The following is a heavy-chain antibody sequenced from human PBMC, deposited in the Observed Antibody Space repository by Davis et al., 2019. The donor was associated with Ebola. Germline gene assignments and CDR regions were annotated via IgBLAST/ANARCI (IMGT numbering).Heavy chain of an antibody. J-gene: IGHJ5*01. CDR1: GFTFSSYD. CDR2: IGTAGDT. CDR3: ARAGFGSSWFDY. V-gene: IGHV3-13*01. D-gene: IGHD6-13*01. Sequence: GESLKIPCAASGFTFSSYDMHWVRQGPGKGLEWVSAIGTAGDTYYPDSVKGRFTISRENAKNSLYLQMNSLRTEDTAVYYCARAGFGSSWFDYWGQGTLVTVSS.